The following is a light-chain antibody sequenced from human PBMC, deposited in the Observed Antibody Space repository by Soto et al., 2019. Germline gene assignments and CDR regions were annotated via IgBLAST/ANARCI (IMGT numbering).Light chain of an antibody. J-gene: IGLJ1*01. Sequence: QSVLTQPPSLSATPGQRVNISCSGSFSNIGDNAVNWYQQLPGAAPKLIIYLNDQRPSGVPDRFSGSKSGTSAFLAISGLQSEDEADYYCAAWDDSLNALFGTGTKV. V-gene: IGLV1-44*01. CDR1: FSNIGDNA. CDR2: LND. CDR3: AAWDDSLNAL.